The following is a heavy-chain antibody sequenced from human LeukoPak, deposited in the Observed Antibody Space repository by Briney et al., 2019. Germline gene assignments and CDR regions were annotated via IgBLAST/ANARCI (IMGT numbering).Heavy chain of an antibody. Sequence: PSETLSLTCGVSGYSISRGYYWAWLRQPPGKGLEWIGTIYHIGSTYYNPSLESRVTISVDTSKNEFSLNLSSVTAADTAVYFCARAGWIITRGIDYWGQGALVTVSS. V-gene: IGHV4-38-2*01. CDR1: GYSISRGYY. CDR3: ARAGWIITRGIDY. CDR2: IYHIGST. J-gene: IGHJ4*02. D-gene: IGHD3-10*01.